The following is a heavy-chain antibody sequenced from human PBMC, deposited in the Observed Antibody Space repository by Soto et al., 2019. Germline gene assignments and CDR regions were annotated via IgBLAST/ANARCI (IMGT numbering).Heavy chain of an antibody. J-gene: IGHJ4*02. CDR3: ARGKPYDILTGYSLYYFDY. CDR1: GGSISSGGYY. Sequence: SETLSLTCTVSGGSISSGGYYWSWIRQHPGKGLEWIGYIYYSGSTYYNPSLKSRVTISVDTSKNQFSLKLSSVTAADTAVYYCARGKPYDILTGYSLYYFDYWGQGTLVTVS. V-gene: IGHV4-31*03. CDR2: IYYSGST. D-gene: IGHD3-9*01.